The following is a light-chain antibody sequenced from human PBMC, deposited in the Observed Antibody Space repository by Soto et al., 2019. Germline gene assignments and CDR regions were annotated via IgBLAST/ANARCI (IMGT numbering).Light chain of an antibody. V-gene: IGLV2-14*01. CDR1: SSDVGAYNY. CDR3: SSYTRSSPLV. J-gene: IGLJ2*01. Sequence: QSALTQPASVSGSPGQSITLSCTGTSSDVGAYNYVSWYQQHPGNAPKLMIYDVSNRPSGVSNRFSGSKSGNTASLTISGLQAEDEAAYYCSSYTRSSPLVFGGGTKLTVL. CDR2: DVS.